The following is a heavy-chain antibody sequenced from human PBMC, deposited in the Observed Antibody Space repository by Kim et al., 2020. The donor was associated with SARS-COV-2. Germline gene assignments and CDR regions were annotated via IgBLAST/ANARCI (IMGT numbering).Heavy chain of an antibody. D-gene: IGHD1-1*01. Sequence: SVKVSCKASGGTFSSYAISWVRQAPGQGLEWMGRIIPIFGIANYAQKFQGRVTITADKSTSTAYMELSSLRSEDTAVYYCARGVEGEMATTQAYWGQGTLVTVSS. CDR1: GGTFSSYA. CDR2: IIPIFGIA. CDR3: ARGVEGEMATTQAY. J-gene: IGHJ4*02. V-gene: IGHV1-69*04.